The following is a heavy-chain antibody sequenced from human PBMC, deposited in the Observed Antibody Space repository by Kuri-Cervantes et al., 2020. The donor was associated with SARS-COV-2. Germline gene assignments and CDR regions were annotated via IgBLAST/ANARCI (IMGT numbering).Heavy chain of an antibody. Sequence: SETLSLTCTVSGGSISSYYWSGIRQPPGKGLEWIGYIYYSGSTNYNPSLKSRVTISVDTSKNQFSLKLRSVTAADTAVYYCARVTGSSSWYDSRPNHNWFDPWGQGTLVTVSS. V-gene: IGHV4-59*12. D-gene: IGHD6-13*01. CDR2: IYYSGST. J-gene: IGHJ5*02. CDR3: ARVTGSSSWYDSRPNHNWFDP. CDR1: GGSISSYY.